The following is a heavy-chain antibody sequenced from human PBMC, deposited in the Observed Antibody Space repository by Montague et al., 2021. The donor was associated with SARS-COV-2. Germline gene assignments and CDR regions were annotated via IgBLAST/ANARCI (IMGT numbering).Heavy chain of an antibody. Sequence: SETLSLTCTVSGGSISSYYWSWIRQPAGKGLEWIGLIYTSGSTNYNPSLKSRVTMSLDTSKNQFSLKLRSVTAADTAIYYCARDRDDPLTGYSNDAFDIWGQGTMVTVSS. CDR1: GGSISSYY. CDR2: IYTSGST. D-gene: IGHD3-9*01. CDR3: ARDRDDPLTGYSNDAFDI. V-gene: IGHV4-4*07. J-gene: IGHJ3*02.